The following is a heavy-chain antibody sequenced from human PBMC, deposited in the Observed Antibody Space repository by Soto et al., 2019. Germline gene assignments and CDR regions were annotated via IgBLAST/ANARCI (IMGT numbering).Heavy chain of an antibody. CDR1: GGTFSTHS. V-gene: IGHV1-69*08. J-gene: IGHJ4*02. CDR2: IIPVLGIA. CDR3: VRDAISVTPETPTLDY. Sequence: QVQLVQSGAEVKKPGSSVKVSCKTSGGTFSTHSISWVRQAPGQGLEWLGRIIPVLGIANYAQKLQGRVTITADKPTNISYMEMRSLRSEDTAVYYCVRDAISVTPETPTLDYWGQGTPVTVSS. D-gene: IGHD4-17*01.